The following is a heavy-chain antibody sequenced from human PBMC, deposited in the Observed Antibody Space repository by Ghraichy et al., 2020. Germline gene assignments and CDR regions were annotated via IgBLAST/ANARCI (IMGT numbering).Heavy chain of an antibody. Sequence: SETLSLTCTVSGGSISSYYWSWIRQPAGKGLEWIGRIYTSGSTNYNPSLKSRVTMSVDTSKNQFSLKLSSVTAADTAVYYCARIVVVPAAIPLSYYYYYMDVWGKGTTVTVSS. J-gene: IGHJ6*03. V-gene: IGHV4-4*07. CDR3: ARIVVVPAAIPLSYYYYYMDV. CDR1: GGSISSYY. CDR2: IYTSGST. D-gene: IGHD2-2*02.